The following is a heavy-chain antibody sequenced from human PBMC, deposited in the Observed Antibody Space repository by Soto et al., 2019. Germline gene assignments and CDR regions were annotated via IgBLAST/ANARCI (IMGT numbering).Heavy chain of an antibody. V-gene: IGHV1-69*01. CDR2: IIPIFGTA. CDR3: AKDLVGATLYYYYYGMDV. J-gene: IGHJ6*02. CDR1: GGTFSSYA. D-gene: IGHD1-26*01. Sequence: QVQLVQSGAEVKKPGSSVKVSCKASGGTFSSYAISWVRQAPGQGLEWMGGIIPIFGTANYAQKFQGRVTITADESTSTAYMELSSLRSEDTAVYYCAKDLVGATLYYYYYGMDVWGQGTTVTVSS.